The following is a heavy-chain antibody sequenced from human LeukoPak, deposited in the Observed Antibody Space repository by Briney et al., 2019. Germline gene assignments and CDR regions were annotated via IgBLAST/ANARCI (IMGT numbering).Heavy chain of an antibody. CDR2: ISHDGTT. J-gene: IGHJ4*02. D-gene: IGHD3-22*01. CDR1: GGSIDITNY. CDR3: TREDRPFCPFAY. V-gene: IGHV4-4*02. Sequence: SGTLSLTCGVSGGSIDITNYWSWVRQAPGKGLEWIGEISHDGTTDYNPSLRSRVAMSFDRANNQFSLSLTSVTAADTAVYYCTREDRPFCPFAYWGQGVLVTVSS.